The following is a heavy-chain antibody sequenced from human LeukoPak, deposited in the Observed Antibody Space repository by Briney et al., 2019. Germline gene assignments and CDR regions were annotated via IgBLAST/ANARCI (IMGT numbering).Heavy chain of an antibody. CDR1: GFTFSSYS. Sequence: GGSLRLSCAASGFTFSSYSMNWVRQAPGKGLEWVSSISSSSSYIYYADSVKGRFTISRDNAKNSLYLQMNSLRAEDTAVYYCARGGGMGYSPIFDYWGQGTLVAVSS. CDR2: ISSSSSYI. J-gene: IGHJ4*02. D-gene: IGHD4-23*01. CDR3: ARGGGMGYSPIFDY. V-gene: IGHV3-21*01.